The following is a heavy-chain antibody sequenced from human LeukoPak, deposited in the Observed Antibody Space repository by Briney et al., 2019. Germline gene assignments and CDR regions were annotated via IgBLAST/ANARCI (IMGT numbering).Heavy chain of an antibody. Sequence: SETLSLTCTVSGGSISSGDYYWSWIRQPPGKGLEWIGYIYYSGGTYYNPALQSRVTISLDTSKNQFSLKLSSVTAADTAVYYCARDIDGCSSIDYWGQGTLVTVSS. CDR3: ARDIDGCSSIDY. CDR1: GGSISSGDYY. V-gene: IGHV4-30-4*08. J-gene: IGHJ4*02. D-gene: IGHD5-24*01. CDR2: IYYSGGT.